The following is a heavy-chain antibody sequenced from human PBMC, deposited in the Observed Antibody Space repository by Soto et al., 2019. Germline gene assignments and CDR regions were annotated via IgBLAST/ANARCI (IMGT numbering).Heavy chain of an antibody. J-gene: IGHJ5*02. CDR1: GYSISSGYY. D-gene: IGHD3-3*01. CDR3: ARNYYTVVTLPTRLNWFDP. CDR2: IYHSGST. Sequence: SETLSLTCAVSGYSISSGYYWGWIRQPPGKGLEWIGSIYHSGSTDYNPSLKSRVTISVDTSKNQFSLKLSSVTAADTAVYYWARNYYTVVTLPTRLNWFDPWGQGTLVTVSS. V-gene: IGHV4-38-2*01.